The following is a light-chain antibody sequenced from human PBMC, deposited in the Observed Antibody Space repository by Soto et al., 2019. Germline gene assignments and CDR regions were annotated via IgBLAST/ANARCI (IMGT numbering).Light chain of an antibody. CDR1: SSDVGSYNR. CDR3: SSYTSSSTYV. J-gene: IGLJ1*01. V-gene: IGLV2-18*02. Sequence: QSALTQPPSVSGSPGQSVTISCTGTSSDVGSYNRVSWYQQPPGTAPKLMIYEVSNRPSGVPDRFSGSKSGNTVSLTISGLQAEDEADYYCSSYTSSSTYVFGTGTKLTVL. CDR2: EVS.